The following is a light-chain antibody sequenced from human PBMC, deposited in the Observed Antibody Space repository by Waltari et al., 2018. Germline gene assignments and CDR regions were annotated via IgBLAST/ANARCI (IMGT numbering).Light chain of an antibody. CDR2: EAS. J-gene: IGKJ1*01. V-gene: IGKV3-20*01. CDR3: QNHERLPAT. Sequence: IVLTQSPGTLSLSPGERDTLSCRSSQSISRYLVWYQQYLGQPPRLLIYEASRRATGIPDRFSGSGSGTDCSLTISRLEPEDFGVYYCQNHERLPATFGQGTRVEI. CDR1: QSISRY.